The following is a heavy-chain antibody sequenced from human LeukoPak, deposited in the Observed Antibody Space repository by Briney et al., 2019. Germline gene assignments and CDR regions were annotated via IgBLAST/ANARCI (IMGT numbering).Heavy chain of an antibody. D-gene: IGHD3-22*01. CDR3: ARVNRVVAARYYFDY. J-gene: IGHJ4*02. CDR1: GGSISSYY. CDR2: IYYSGST. V-gene: IGHV4-59*01. Sequence: PSETLSLTCTVSGGSISSYYWSWIRQPPGKGLEWIGYIYYSGSTNYNPSLKSRVTISVDTSKNQFSLKLSSVTAADTAVYYCARVNRVVAARYYFDYWGQGTLVTVSS.